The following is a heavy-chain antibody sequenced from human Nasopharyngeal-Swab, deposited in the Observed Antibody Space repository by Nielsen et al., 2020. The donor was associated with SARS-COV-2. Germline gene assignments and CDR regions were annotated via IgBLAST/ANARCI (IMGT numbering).Heavy chain of an antibody. CDR3: ARRGRGYSYGLLDY. Sequence: SETLSLTCTVSGGSISRGDYYWSWIRKPPGKGLEWIGEINHSGSTNYNPSLKSRVTISVDTSKNQFSLKLSSVTAADTAVYYCARRGRGYSYGLLDYWGQGTLVTVSS. V-gene: IGHV4-34*01. D-gene: IGHD5-18*01. CDR1: GGSISRGDYY. CDR2: INHSGST. J-gene: IGHJ4*02.